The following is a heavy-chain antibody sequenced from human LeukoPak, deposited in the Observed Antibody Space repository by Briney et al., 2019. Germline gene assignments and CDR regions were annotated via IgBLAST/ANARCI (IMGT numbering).Heavy chain of an antibody. D-gene: IGHD3-10*01. Sequence: GASVKVSCKASGYTFTSYAIHWVRQAPGQRLEWMGWINAGNGNTKYSQEFQGRVTITRDTSASTAYMELSSLRSEDMAVYYCARSNLQYYYGSGSYFDYWGQGTLVTVSS. J-gene: IGHJ4*02. CDR3: ARSNLQYYYGSGSYFDY. CDR1: GYTFTSYA. V-gene: IGHV1-3*03. CDR2: INAGNGNT.